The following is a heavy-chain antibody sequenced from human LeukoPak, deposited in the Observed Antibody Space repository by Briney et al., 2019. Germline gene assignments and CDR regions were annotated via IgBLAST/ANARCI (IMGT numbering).Heavy chain of an antibody. V-gene: IGHV4-59*01. Sequence: SETLSLTCTVSGGSISSYYWSWTRQPPGKGLEWIGYIYYSGSTNYNPSLKSRVTISVDTSKNQFSLKLNSVTAADTAVYYCARGGDGYTSSSGLFDIWGQGTMVTVSS. D-gene: IGHD6-13*01. CDR1: GGSISSYY. J-gene: IGHJ3*02. CDR3: ARGGDGYTSSSGLFDI. CDR2: IYYSGST.